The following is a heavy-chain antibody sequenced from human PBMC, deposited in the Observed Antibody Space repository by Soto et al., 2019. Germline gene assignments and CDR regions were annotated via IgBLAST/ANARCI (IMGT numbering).Heavy chain of an antibody. CDR1: GFTFSSYW. D-gene: IGHD5-12*01. V-gene: IGHV3-7*01. CDR3: ARDPNIVATMGSIYSYYGMDV. Sequence: EVQLVESGGGLVQPGGSLRLSCAASGFTFSSYWMSWVRQAPGKGLEWVANIKQDGSEKYYVDSVKGRFTISRDNAKNSLYLQMNGLRAEDTAVYYCARDPNIVATMGSIYSYYGMDVWGQGTTVTVSS. J-gene: IGHJ6*02. CDR2: IKQDGSEK.